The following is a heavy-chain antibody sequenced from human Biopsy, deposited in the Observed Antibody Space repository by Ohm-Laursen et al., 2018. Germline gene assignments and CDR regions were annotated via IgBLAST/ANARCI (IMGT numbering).Heavy chain of an antibody. CDR1: GFTFSDYY. CDR2: FNSDGTDT. D-gene: IGHD5-18*01. V-gene: IGHV3-74*01. J-gene: IGHJ4*02. Sequence: GSLRLSCAASGFTFSDYYMIWVRQAPGKGLEWVSRFNSDGTDTTYADSVKGRFTISRDNAKNTLYLQMNSLRVEDTAVYYCAKAGRGYIGYWGQGTLVIVSS. CDR3: AKAGRGYIGY.